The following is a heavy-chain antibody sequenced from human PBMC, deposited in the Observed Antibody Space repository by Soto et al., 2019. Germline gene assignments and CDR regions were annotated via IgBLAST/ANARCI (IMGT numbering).Heavy chain of an antibody. Sequence: EVQLLESGGGLVQPGESLKISCAVSGFTFSSYAMSWVRQAPGKGLEWVSGISGTGRVTNYAESVKGRFTISRDNPKNTLALEMKSLRAEDPAGYFCAKDVHYDIVTGIEYFDHWGQGTLVTVSS. CDR2: ISGTGRVT. V-gene: IGHV3-23*01. CDR3: AKDVHYDIVTGIEYFDH. CDR1: GFTFSSYA. D-gene: IGHD3-9*01. J-gene: IGHJ1*01.